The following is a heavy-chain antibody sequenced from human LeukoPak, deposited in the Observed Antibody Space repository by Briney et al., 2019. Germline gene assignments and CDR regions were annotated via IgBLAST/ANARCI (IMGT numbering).Heavy chain of an antibody. CDR3: ARGTAYSDYNYLDC. CDR1: GGSISSYY. D-gene: IGHD5-12*01. V-gene: IGHV4-59*01. J-gene: IGHJ4*02. Sequence: SESLSLTCTVSGGSISSYYWSWIREPPGKGLEWIGYIYYRGSINYNSSLKSRVTISIDTSENQFSLKLSSVTAADTAVYYCARGTAYSDYNYLDCWGQGTLVTVSS. CDR2: IYYRGSI.